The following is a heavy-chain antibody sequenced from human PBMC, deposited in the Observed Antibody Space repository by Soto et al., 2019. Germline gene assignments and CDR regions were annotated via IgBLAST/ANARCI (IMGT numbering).Heavy chain of an antibody. J-gene: IGHJ4*02. CDR1: GGSISSGGYY. V-gene: IGHV4-31*03. CDR3: ARGPSRYCTNGVCFKVNNFDY. Sequence: SETLSLTCTVSGGSISSGGYYWSWIRQHPGKGLEWIGYIYYSGSTYYNPSLKSRVTISVDTSKNQFSLKLSSVTAADTAVYYCARGPSRYCTNGVCFKVNNFDYWGQETLVTVP. CDR2: IYYSGST. D-gene: IGHD2-8*01.